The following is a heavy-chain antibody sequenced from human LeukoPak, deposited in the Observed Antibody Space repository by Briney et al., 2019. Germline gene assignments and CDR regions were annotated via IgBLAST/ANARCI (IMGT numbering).Heavy chain of an antibody. CDR2: IRSKVYGGTP. Sequence: GGSLRLSCTASGFTFGDYAMTWVRQAPGKGLEWVGFIRSKVYGGTPEYAASVKGRFTISRDDSKGIAYLQMNSLRAEDTAVYYCAKVRAAAITFLDYWGQGTLVTVSS. D-gene: IGHD6-13*01. V-gene: IGHV3-49*04. J-gene: IGHJ4*02. CDR3: AKVRAAAITFLDY. CDR1: GFTFGDYA.